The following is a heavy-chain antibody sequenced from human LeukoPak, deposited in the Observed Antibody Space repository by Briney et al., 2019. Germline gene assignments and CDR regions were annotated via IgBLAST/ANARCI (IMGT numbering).Heavy chain of an antibody. D-gene: IGHD1-14*01. J-gene: IGHJ6*03. CDR2: INPSGGST. CDR1: GYIFTSYY. CDR3: ARGSGREPYYYYYMDV. V-gene: IGHV1-46*01. Sequence: ASVKVSCKASGYIFTSYYMHWVRQAPGQGLEWMGIINPSGGSTSYAQKFQGRVTMTRDTSTSTVYMELSSLRSEDTAVYYCARGSGREPYYYYYMDVWGKGTTVTVSS.